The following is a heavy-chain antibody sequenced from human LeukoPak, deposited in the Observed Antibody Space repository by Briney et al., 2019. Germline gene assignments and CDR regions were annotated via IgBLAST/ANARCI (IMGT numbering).Heavy chain of an antibody. Sequence: SQTLSLTSAISRDSVSSDTASWDWIRQPPSSGLAWLGTTYYTSYRSRRFHDSVRGFKGRITGGADKPKNQLTLQLDSVAPEATAFYYGPRGGHGWGVSMFDSWGQGTQVTVSS. CDR1: RDSVSSDTAS. CDR3: PRGGHGWGVSMFDS. D-gene: IGHD6-19*01. J-gene: IGHJ5*01. CDR2: TYYTSYRSRRFH. V-gene: IGHV6-1*01.